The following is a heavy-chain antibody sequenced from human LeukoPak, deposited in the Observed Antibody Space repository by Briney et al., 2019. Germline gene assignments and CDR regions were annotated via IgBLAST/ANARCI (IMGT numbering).Heavy chain of an antibody. Sequence: GGSLRLSCVASGFTFSSNGMHWVRQAPGKGLEWVTFIQYDGSKKYYADSVKGRFTISRDNSKNTLYLQMNSLRAEDTAVYYCATWWELLGDDYWGQGTLVTVSS. CDR1: GFTFSSNG. CDR3: ATWWELLGDDY. V-gene: IGHV3-30*02. CDR2: IQYDGSKK. J-gene: IGHJ4*02. D-gene: IGHD1-26*01.